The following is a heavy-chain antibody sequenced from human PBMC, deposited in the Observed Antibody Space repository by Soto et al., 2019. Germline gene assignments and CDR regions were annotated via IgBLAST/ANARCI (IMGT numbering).Heavy chain of an antibody. V-gene: IGHV3-7*03. D-gene: IGHD3-9*01. Sequence: PWGSLRILWGSCVLKFSICFMNSVRQAPGKGLEWVANINQDGSEKYYVDSVKGRFTISRDNAKNSLYLQMNSLRAEDTAVYHSARGVRYTYYFDSWGQGTLVTVSS. J-gene: IGHJ4*02. CDR2: INQDGSEK. CDR3: ARGVRYTYYFDS. CDR1: VLKFSICF.